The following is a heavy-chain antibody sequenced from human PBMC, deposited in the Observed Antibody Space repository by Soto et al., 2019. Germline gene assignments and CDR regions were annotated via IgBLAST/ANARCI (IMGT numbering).Heavy chain of an antibody. J-gene: IGHJ5*02. V-gene: IGHV1-69*13. Sequence: SVKVSCKASGGTFSSYAISWVRQAPGQGLEWMGGIIPIFGTANYAQKFQGRVTITADESTSTAYMELSSLRSEDTAVYYCARDVVEMATIGPNWFDPWGQGTLVTVSS. CDR1: GGTFSSYA. CDR2: IIPIFGTA. D-gene: IGHD2-21*01. CDR3: ARDVVEMATIGPNWFDP.